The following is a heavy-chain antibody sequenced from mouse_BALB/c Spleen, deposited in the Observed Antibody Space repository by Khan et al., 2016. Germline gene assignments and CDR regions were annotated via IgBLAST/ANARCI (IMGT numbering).Heavy chain of an antibody. D-gene: IGHD1-2*01. CDR1: GYTFTNYW. V-gene: IGHV1-5*01. Sequence: MQLEESGTVLARPGASVKMSCKASGYTFTNYWMHWVKPRPGQGLEWIGAIYPGNSDTNYNQKFKGKAKLTAVTSTSTAYMELSSLTNEDSAVYYCTAHYYGGYWGQGTTLTVSS. CDR2: IYPGNSDT. CDR3: TAHYYGGY. J-gene: IGHJ2*01.